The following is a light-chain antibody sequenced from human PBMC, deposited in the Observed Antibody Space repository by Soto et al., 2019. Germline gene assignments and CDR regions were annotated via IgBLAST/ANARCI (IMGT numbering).Light chain of an antibody. J-gene: IGLJ3*02. CDR3: SSYRSSSTLGEM. CDR1: SSDVGDYDY. Sequence: QSALTQPASVSGSPGQSITISCTGTSSDVGDYDYVSWYQQHPGKAPKLMIYEVSNRPSGVSNRFSGSKSGNTASLTISGLQAEDEAEFYCSSYRSSSTLGEMFGGGTKLTVL. V-gene: IGLV2-14*01. CDR2: EVS.